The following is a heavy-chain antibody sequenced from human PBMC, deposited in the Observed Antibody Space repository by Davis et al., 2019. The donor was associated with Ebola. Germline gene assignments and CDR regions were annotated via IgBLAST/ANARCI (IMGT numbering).Heavy chain of an antibody. CDR2: ISAFKGKT. CDR1: GYTFNSYG. V-gene: IGHV1-18*04. Sequence: ASVKVSCKASGYTFNSYGIAWVRQAPGQGLEWLGWISAFKGKTHYAQKFQGRMTLTTDTSTSTAYMELESLRSDDTAVYYCVRSTYDILIDFDFWGQGTLVTVSS. J-gene: IGHJ4*02. CDR3: VRSTYDILIDFDF. D-gene: IGHD3-9*01.